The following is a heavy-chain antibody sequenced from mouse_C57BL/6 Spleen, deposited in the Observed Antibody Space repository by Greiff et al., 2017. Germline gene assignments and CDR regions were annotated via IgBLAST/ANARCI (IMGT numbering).Heavy chain of an antibody. D-gene: IGHD1-1*01. Sequence: EVKLVESGGGLVKPGGSLKLSCAASGFTFSSYAMSWVRQTPEKRLEWVATISDGGSYTYYPDNVKGRFTISRDNAKNNLYLQMSHLKSEDTAMYYCARVGNYYGFDYWGQGTTLTVSS. CDR3: ARVGNYYGFDY. CDR1: GFTFSSYA. V-gene: IGHV5-4*03. J-gene: IGHJ2*01. CDR2: ISDGGSYT.